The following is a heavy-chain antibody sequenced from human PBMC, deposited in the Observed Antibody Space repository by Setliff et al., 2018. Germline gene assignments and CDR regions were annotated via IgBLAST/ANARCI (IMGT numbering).Heavy chain of an antibody. CDR2: ISSRDTTI. Sequence: PGGSLRLSCAASGFSFSSYSMNWVRQAPGKGLEWLSYISSRDTTIYYVDSVKGRFTISRDNSKNTLYLQMNSLRPEDTAVYYCARTCSGSGCYAGLESWGQGTPVTVSS. CDR1: GFSFSSYS. J-gene: IGHJ4*02. D-gene: IGHD2-15*01. V-gene: IGHV3-48*01. CDR3: ARTCSGSGCYAGLES.